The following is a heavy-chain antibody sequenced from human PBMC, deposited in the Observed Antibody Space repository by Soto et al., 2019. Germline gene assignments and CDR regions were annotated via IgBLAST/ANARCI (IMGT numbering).Heavy chain of an antibody. V-gene: IGHV3-23*01. CDR2: ISGSGGST. D-gene: IGHD6-6*01. CDR1: GFTFSSYA. Sequence: EVQLLESGGGLVQPGGSLRLSCAASGFTFSSYAMSWVRQAPGKGLEWVSAISGSGGSTYYTDSVKGRFTISRDTSKNTLYLLMNSLRAADTAVYYCAKELVEMKAYFFDYWGQGTLVTVSS. J-gene: IGHJ4*02. CDR3: AKELVEMKAYFFDY.